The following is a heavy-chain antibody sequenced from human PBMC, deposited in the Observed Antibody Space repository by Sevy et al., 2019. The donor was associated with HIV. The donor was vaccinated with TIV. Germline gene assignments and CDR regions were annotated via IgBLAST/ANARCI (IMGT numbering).Heavy chain of an antibody. J-gene: IGHJ6*03. Sequence: GRSLRLSCAASGFTFSSYAMHWFRQAPGKGLEWVAVISYDRSNKYYADSVKGRFTISRDNSKNTLYLQMNSLRAEDTAVSYCASDPRWGTPNSYDYYYYMDVWGKGTQVSVSS. CDR1: GFTFSSYA. CDR2: ISYDRSNK. CDR3: ASDPRWGTPNSYDYYYYMDV. V-gene: IGHV3-30-3*01. D-gene: IGHD3-16*01.